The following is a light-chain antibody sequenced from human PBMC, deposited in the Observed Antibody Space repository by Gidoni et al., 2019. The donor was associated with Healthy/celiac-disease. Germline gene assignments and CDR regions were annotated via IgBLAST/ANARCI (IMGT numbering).Light chain of an antibody. CDR2: DAS. J-gene: IGKJ4*01. V-gene: IGKV1-33*01. Sequence: DIQMTPSPSSLSASVGDRVTITCQSSQDISNYLNWYQQKPGNAPKLLIYDASNLETGVQSRFSGSGSGTDFTCTISRLQPEDIATYYCQQYDNLPLTFGGGTKVEIK. CDR1: QDISNY. CDR3: QQYDNLPLT.